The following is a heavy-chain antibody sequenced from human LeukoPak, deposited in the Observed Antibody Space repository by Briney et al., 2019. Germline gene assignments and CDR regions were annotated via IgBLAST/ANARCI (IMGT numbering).Heavy chain of an antibody. CDR3: ARDQYDTWSRRGNFDS. Sequence: GGSLRLSCAASGFIFTNYFMSWVRQAPGKGLEWVASIKHDGSEKYYVDSVRGRFTISRDNTKNSLYLQMNSLRAEDTAVFYCARDQYDTWSRRGNFDSWGQGTLVIVSS. V-gene: IGHV3-7*03. D-gene: IGHD3-3*01. CDR2: IKHDGSEK. J-gene: IGHJ4*02. CDR1: GFIFTNYF.